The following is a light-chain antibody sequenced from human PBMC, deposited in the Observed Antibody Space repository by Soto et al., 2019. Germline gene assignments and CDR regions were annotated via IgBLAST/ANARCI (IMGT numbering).Light chain of an antibody. J-gene: IGLJ1*01. CDR2: EVS. V-gene: IGLV2-8*01. CDR1: SSDVGGYNY. CDR3: SSYAGTLYG. Sequence: QSVLTQPPSASGSPGQSVTISCTGTSSDVGGYNYVSWYQQHPGKAPKLMIYEVSKRPSGVPGRFSGSKSGNTASLTVSGLQAEDEADYYCSSYAGTLYGFGTGTKVTVL.